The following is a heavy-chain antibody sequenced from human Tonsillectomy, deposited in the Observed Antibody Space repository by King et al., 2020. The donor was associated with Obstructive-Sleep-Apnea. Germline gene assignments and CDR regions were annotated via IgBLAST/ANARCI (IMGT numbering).Heavy chain of an antibody. Sequence: VQLVESGGGLVKPGGSLRLSCAASGFTFSNAWMSWVRQAPGKGLEWVGRIKSKTDGGTTDYAAPVKGRFTISRDDSKNTLYLQMNSLKTEDTAVYYCTRGGVPATYGMDVWGQGTTVTVSS. V-gene: IGHV3-15*01. J-gene: IGHJ6*02. CDR1: GFTFSNAW. D-gene: IGHD2-2*01. CDR3: TRGGVPATYGMDV. CDR2: IKSKTDGGTT.